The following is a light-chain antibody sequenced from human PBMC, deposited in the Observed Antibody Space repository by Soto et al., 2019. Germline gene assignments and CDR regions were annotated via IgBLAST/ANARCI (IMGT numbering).Light chain of an antibody. CDR1: QSVSNNY. CDR3: QQYGSSGT. CDR2: GAS. Sequence: EIVLTQSPGTLSLSPGERATLSCRASQSVSNNYLAWYQQKPGQASRLLIYGASNRAAGIPDRFSGSGSGTDFTLTISRLEPEDFAVYYCQQYGSSGTFGQGTK. V-gene: IGKV3-20*01. J-gene: IGKJ1*01.